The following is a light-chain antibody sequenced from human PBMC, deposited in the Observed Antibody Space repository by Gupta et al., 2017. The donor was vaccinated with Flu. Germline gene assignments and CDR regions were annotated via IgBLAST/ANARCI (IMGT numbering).Light chain of an antibody. Sequence: SSCRSSQSLLHSNGYNYLDWYLQKPGQSPQLLIYLGSNRASGVPDRFSGSGSGTDCTLKISRVEAEDVGVYYCMQALQTPRTFGQGTKLEIK. CDR2: LGS. V-gene: IGKV2-28*01. CDR3: MQALQTPRT. J-gene: IGKJ2*01. CDR1: QSLLHSNGYNY.